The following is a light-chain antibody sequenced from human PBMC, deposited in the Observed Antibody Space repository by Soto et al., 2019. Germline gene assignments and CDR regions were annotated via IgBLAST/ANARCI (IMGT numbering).Light chain of an antibody. CDR2: WAS. V-gene: IGKV4-1*01. Sequence: DVVMTQSPDSLAVSLGERATINCRSSQSLLYTSTNENYLAWYQQKPGQPPKLLIYWASTRDSGVPDRFSGSGSAKDFTLTITSLQAEDVAVYFCQQYYRAPWTFGQGTRVELK. CDR3: QQYYRAPWT. CDR1: QSLLYTSTNENY. J-gene: IGKJ1*01.